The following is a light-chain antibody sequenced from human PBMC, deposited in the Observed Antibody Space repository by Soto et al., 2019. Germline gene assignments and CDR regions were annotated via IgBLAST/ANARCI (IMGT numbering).Light chain of an antibody. J-gene: IGLJ2*01. CDR1: SSNIGAGYD. CDR3: QSFDSSLSDAVI. Sequence: QAVVTQPPSVSGAPGQRVTISCTGNSSNIGAGYDVHWYQQLPGTAPKLLMYGNNNRPSGVPDRFSGSRSGTSASLAITGLQAEDEADYYCQSFDSSLSDAVIFGGGTKLTVL. V-gene: IGLV1-40*01. CDR2: GNN.